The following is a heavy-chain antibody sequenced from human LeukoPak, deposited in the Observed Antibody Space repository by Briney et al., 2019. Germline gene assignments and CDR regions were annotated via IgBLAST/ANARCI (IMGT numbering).Heavy chain of an antibody. J-gene: IGHJ3*02. CDR1: GFTFSSYS. CDR3: ARAGAFSSCYYSVSAFDI. V-gene: IGHV3-21*01. D-gene: IGHD3-22*01. Sequence: PGGSLRLSCAASGFTFSSYSMNWVRQAPGKGLEWVSSISSSSSNIYYADSVKGRFTISRDNAKNSLYLQMNSFSAEDTAVYYCARAGAFSSCYYSVSAFDIWGKGTMVAVSS. CDR2: ISSSSSNI.